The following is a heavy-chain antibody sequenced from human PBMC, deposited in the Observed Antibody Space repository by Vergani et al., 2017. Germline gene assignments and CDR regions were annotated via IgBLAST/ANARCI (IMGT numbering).Heavy chain of an antibody. D-gene: IGHD6-13*01. CDR2: IYWNDDK. J-gene: IGHJ2*01. Sequence: QITLKESGPTLVKPTQTLTLTCTFSGFSLSTSGVGVGWIRQPPGKALEWLALIYWNDDKRYSPSLKSRLTITKDTSKNQVVLTMTNMDPVDTATYYCARDLTRSIAAAGLLYWYFDLWGRGTLVTVSS. V-gene: IGHV2-5*01. CDR3: ARDLTRSIAAAGLLYWYFDL. CDR1: GFSLSTSGVG.